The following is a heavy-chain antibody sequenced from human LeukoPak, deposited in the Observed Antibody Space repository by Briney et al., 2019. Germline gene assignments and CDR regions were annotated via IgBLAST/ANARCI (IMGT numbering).Heavy chain of an antibody. CDR2: IYHSGST. CDR1: GGSISSGGYS. CDR3: ARDRGSRPWYFDL. J-gene: IGHJ2*01. V-gene: IGHV4-30-2*01. Sequence: SQTLSLTCAVSGGSISSGGYSWSWIRQPPGKGLEWIGYIYHSGSTYYNPSLKSRVTISVDRSKNQFSLKLSSVTAADTAVYYCARDRGSRPWYFDLWGRGTLVTVSS. D-gene: IGHD3-10*01.